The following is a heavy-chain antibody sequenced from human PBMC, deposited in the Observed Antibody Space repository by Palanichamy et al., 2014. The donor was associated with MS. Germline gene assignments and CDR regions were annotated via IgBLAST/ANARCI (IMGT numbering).Heavy chain of an antibody. CDR3: ARKDQAAYFDY. Sequence: EVQLVESGGGLVQPGGFLRLSCAASGFTFSPYWMSWVRQAPGKGLEWVANINQDGSEKHYVDSVKGRFTISRGNAKNSLYLQMNSLRVEDTAVYYCARKDQAAYFDYWGQGTLVTVSS. CDR1: GFTFSPYW. D-gene: IGHD2-15*01. V-gene: IGHV3-7*01. CDR2: INQDGSEK. J-gene: IGHJ4*02.